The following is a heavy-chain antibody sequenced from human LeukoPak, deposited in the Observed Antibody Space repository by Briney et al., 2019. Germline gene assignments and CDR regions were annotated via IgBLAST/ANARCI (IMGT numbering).Heavy chain of an antibody. CDR3: ARDRDSSGYSNDAFDI. Sequence: GGSLRLSCAASGFTFSSYEMNWARQAPGKGLEWVSGIYWYGGSTGYADSVKGRFTSSRDNAKNSLYLQMNSLRAEDTALDDCARDRDSSGYSNDAFDIWGQGTMVTVSS. V-gene: IGHV3-20*01. CDR1: GFTFSSYE. D-gene: IGHD3-22*01. J-gene: IGHJ3*02. CDR2: IYWYGGST.